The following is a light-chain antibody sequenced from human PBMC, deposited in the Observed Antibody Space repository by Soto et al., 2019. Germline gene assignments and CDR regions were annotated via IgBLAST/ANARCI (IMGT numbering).Light chain of an antibody. V-gene: IGKV3-11*01. Sequence: EIVLTQSPATLSSSPGERATLSCRASQTVSNKLAWYQHKPGQAPRLLIYDTSNRATGIPARFSGSGSGTDFTLTISRLGPEDFAVYYCHQRKSWPRTFGQGTKVDIK. CDR2: DTS. J-gene: IGKJ1*01. CDR1: QTVSNK. CDR3: HQRKSWPRT.